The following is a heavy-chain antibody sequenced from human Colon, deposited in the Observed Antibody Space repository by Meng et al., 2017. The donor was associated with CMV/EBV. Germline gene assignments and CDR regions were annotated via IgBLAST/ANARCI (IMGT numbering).Heavy chain of an antibody. D-gene: IGHD3-10*01. Sequence: SETLSLTCNVSGGSVSGSSYYWGWIRQPPGKGLEWIGSIFQSGSTYYNPSLKSRVTISLDTPKNQFSLKLTSVTAADTAVYYCARAVVRGVTTPYYFDYWGQGTLVTVSS. CDR3: ARAVVRGVTTPYYFDY. V-gene: IGHV4-39*07. CDR1: GGSVSGSSYY. J-gene: IGHJ4*02. CDR2: IFQSGST.